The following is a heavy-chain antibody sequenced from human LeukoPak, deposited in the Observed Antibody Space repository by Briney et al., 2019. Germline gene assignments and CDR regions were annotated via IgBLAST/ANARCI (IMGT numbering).Heavy chain of an antibody. J-gene: IGHJ2*01. V-gene: IGHV3-13*01. CDR2: IGTAGEI. CDR3: ARAAYSSTWYSRYFDL. Sequence: GGSLRLSCAASGFTFRSYDMHWVRQATGKGLEWVSGIGTAGEIYYPGSVKGRFTISRENAKNSLYLQMNSLRAGDTAVDYCARAAYSSTWYSRYFDLWGRGTLVTVSS. CDR1: GFTFRSYD. D-gene: IGHD6-13*01.